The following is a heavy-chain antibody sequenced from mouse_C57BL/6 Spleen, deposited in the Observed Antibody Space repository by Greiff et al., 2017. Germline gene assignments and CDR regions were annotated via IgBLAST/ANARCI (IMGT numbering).Heavy chain of an antibody. CDR2: IYPGDGDT. V-gene: IGHV1-82*01. J-gene: IGHJ2*01. Sequence: QVQLQQSGPELVKPGASVKISCKASGYAFSSSWMNWVKQRPGKGLEWIGRIYPGDGDTNYNGKFKGKATLTADKSSSTAYMHLSSLTSEDSAVYFCARAVVFWDFDDWGKGTTVTVSS. D-gene: IGHD1-1*02. CDR1: GYAFSSSW. CDR3: ARAVVFWDFDD.